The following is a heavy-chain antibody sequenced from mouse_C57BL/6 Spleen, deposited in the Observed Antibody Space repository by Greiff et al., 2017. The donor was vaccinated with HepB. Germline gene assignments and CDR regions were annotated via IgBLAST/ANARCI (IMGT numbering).Heavy chain of an antibody. D-gene: IGHD1-1*01. J-gene: IGHJ1*03. CDR2: IDPSDSYT. CDR3: ASYDGRSPYWYFDV. Sequence: QVQLQQPGAELVMPGASVKLSCKASGYTFTSYWMHWVKPRPGQGLEWIGEIDPSDSYTNYNQTFKGKSTLTVDKSSSTAYMQLSSLTSEDSAVYYCASYDGRSPYWYFDVWGTGTTVTVSS. V-gene: IGHV1-69*01. CDR1: GYTFTSYW.